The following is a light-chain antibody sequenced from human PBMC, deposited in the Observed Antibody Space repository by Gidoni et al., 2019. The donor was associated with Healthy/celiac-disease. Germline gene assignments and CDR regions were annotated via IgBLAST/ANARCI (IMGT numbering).Light chain of an antibody. CDR2: GKN. CDR3: NSRDSSGNHLV. CDR1: SLRSYY. V-gene: IGLV3-19*01. J-gene: IGLJ2*01. Sequence: SSELTQDPAVSVALGKTVRITCPGDSLRSYYASWYQQKPGQAPVLVIYGKNNRPSGIPDRFSGSSSGNTASLTITVAQAEDESDYFCNSRDSSGNHLVFGGGTKLTVL.